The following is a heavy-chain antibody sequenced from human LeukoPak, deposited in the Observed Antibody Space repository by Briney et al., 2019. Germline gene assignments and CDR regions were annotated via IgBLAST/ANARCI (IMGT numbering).Heavy chain of an antibody. CDR1: GGSISSTSYY. CDR3: ARGGPLYYYDSSGYYQKPFDY. J-gene: IGHJ4*02. CDR2: INHSGST. Sequence: SETLSLTCTVSGGSISSTSYYWSWIRQPPGKGLEWIGEINHSGSTNYNPSLKSRVTISVDTSKNQFSLKLSSVTAADTAVYYCARGGPLYYYDSSGYYQKPFDYWGQGTLVTVSS. V-gene: IGHV4-39*07. D-gene: IGHD3-22*01.